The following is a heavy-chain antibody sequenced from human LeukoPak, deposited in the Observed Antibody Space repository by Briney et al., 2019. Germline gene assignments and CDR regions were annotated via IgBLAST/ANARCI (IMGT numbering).Heavy chain of an antibody. V-gene: IGHV4-59*01. CDR3: ARVASGYDVFDI. CDR2: IYYGGST. J-gene: IGHJ3*02. D-gene: IGHD3-3*01. Sequence: SETLSLTCTVSGGSISSYDWSWIRQPPGKGLEWVGYIYYGGSTNYNPSLKSRVTISVDTSKNQFSLKLSSVTAADTAVFYCARVASGYDVFDIWGQGTMVTVSS. CDR1: GGSISSYD.